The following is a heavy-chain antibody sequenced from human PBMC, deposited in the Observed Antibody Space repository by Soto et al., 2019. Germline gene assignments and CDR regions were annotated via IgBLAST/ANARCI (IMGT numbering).Heavy chain of an antibody. CDR2: ISSSSSYI. J-gene: IGHJ4*02. D-gene: IGHD3-10*01. CDR1: GFTFSSYS. CDR3: ARALYGSGSYEYFDY. Sequence: GGSLRLSCAASGFTFSSYSMNRVRQAPGKGLEWVSSISSSSSYIYYADSVKGRFTISRDNAKNSLYLQMNSLRAEDTAVYYCARALYGSGSYEYFDYWGQGTLVTVSS. V-gene: IGHV3-21*01.